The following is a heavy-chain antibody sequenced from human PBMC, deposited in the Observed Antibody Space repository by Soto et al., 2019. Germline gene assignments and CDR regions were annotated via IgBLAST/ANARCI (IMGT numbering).Heavy chain of an antibody. D-gene: IGHD2-2*01. CDR2: INADGTST. Sequence: GGSLRLSCAASEFTFSNSWMHWVRQFSGKGLEWVSRINADGTSTSYADSVKGRFTISRDNAKNTLYLHVNSLRAEDTAVYYCVKVLARGVGVPRFYFDSWGQGALVTVSS. CDR1: EFTFSNSW. CDR3: VKVLARGVGVPRFYFDS. J-gene: IGHJ4*02. V-gene: IGHV3-74*01.